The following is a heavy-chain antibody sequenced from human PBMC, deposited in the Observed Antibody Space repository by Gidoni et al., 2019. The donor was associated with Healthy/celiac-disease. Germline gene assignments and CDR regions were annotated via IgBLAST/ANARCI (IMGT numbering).Heavy chain of an antibody. CDR3: ARDFAQYYYGSGSYSGPGFDY. D-gene: IGHD3-10*01. CDR2: IYYSGST. V-gene: IGHV4-39*02. CDR1: GGSISSSSYY. Sequence: QLQLQESGPGLVKPSETLSLTCTVSGGSISSSSYYWGWIRQPPGKGLEWIGSIYYSGSTYYNPSLKSRVTISVDTSKNQFSLKLSSVTAADTAVYYCARDFAQYYYGSGSYSGPGFDYWGQGTLVTVSS. J-gene: IGHJ4*02.